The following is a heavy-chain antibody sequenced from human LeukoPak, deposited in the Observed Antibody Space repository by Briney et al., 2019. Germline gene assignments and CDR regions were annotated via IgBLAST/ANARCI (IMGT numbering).Heavy chain of an antibody. CDR3: VRDLGGRPGH. CDR2: INEDGSTT. J-gene: IGHJ4*02. D-gene: IGHD1-26*01. Sequence: GGSLRLSCAASGSTFSSNWMHWVRQAPGKGLVWVSRINEDGSTTNYADSVKGRSTIFRDNAKNTLYLQMNSLRAEDTAVYYCVRDLGGRPGHWGQGTLVTVSS. CDR1: GSTFSSNW. V-gene: IGHV3-74*01.